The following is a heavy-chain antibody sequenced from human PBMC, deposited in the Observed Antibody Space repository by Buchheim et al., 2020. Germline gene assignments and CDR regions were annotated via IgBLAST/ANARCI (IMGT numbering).Heavy chain of an antibody. CDR1: GGSMSNGDYY. CDR2: IYYSGST. Sequence: QVQLQESGPGLVKPSQTLSLTCSVSGGSMSNGDYYWSWIRQPPGKGLEWIGYIYYSGSTDYNPSLKSRVTISVDTSKNQFSLKLSSVTAADTAVYYCARASGYYGSGSYYRLNLNWIDPWGQGT. J-gene: IGHJ5*02. V-gene: IGHV4-30-4*01. CDR3: ARASGYYGSGSYYRLNLNWIDP. D-gene: IGHD3-10*01.